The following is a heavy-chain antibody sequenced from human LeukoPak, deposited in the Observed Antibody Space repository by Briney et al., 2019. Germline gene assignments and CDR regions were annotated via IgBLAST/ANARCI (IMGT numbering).Heavy chain of an antibody. J-gene: IGHJ4*02. CDR1: GGTFSSYA. CDR3: ARDPDYERNPEFLYPGY. Sequence: GASVKVSCKASGGTFSSYAISWVRQAPGQGLEWMGRIIPILGIANYAQKFQGRVTITADKSTSTAYMELSSLRSEDTAVYYCARDPDYERNPEFLYPGYWGQGTLVTVSS. D-gene: IGHD4-17*01. CDR2: IIPILGIA. V-gene: IGHV1-69*04.